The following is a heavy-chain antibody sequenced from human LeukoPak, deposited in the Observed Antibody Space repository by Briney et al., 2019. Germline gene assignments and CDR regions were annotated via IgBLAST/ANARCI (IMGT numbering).Heavy chain of an antibody. V-gene: IGHV7-4-1*02. CDR3: ARDDGGDGYNGPLHYFDY. CDR1: GYTFTSYA. J-gene: IGHJ4*02. CDR2: INTNTGNP. D-gene: IGHD5-24*01. Sequence: ASVKVSCKASGYTFTSYAMNWVRQAPGQGLEWMGWINTNTGNPTYAQGFTGRFVFSLDTSVSTAYLQISSLKAEDTAVYYCARDDGGDGYNGPLHYFDYWGQGTLVTVSS.